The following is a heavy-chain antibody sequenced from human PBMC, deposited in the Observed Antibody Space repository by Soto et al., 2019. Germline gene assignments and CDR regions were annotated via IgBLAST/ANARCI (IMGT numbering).Heavy chain of an antibody. D-gene: IGHD5-18*01. CDR1: GGSISSGGYY. CDR2: IYYSGSN. CDR3: ARADVDTAMVFDY. V-gene: IGHV4-31*03. J-gene: IGHJ4*02. Sequence: PSETLSLTCTVSGGSISSGGYYWSWIRQHPGKGLGWIGYIYYSGSNYYNPSLKSRVTISVDTTKNQFSLKLSSVTAADTAVYYCARADVDTAMVFDYWGQGTLVTVSS.